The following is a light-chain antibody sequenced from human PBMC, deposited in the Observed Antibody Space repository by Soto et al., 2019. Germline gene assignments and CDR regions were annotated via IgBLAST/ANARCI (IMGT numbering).Light chain of an antibody. CDR3: ATWDDSLNGYV. J-gene: IGLJ1*01. Sequence: QSALTQPPSASGAPGQRVTISCYGSSSNIGANTVNWYRQLPGTAPRLLMYTNNQRPSGVPDRFSGSKSGTSASLAISGLQSEDEADYYCATWDDSLNGYVFGTGTKVTVL. V-gene: IGLV1-44*01. CDR2: TNN. CDR1: SSNIGANT.